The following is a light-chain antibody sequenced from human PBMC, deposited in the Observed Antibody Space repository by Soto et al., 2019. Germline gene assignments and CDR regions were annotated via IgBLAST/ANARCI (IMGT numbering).Light chain of an antibody. V-gene: IGLV6-57*04. Sequence: NFMLTQPHSVSESPGQTVTISCTRSSGDIASNFVQWYQQRPGSDPTDVIYEDNQRSSWVPYRFSGAFDSSSNSAPLTISGLTNEDAAYYYCQYFATGNLAVTFGGGTKLTVL. CDR2: EDN. CDR3: QYFATGNLAVT. J-gene: IGLJ2*01. CDR1: SGDIASNF.